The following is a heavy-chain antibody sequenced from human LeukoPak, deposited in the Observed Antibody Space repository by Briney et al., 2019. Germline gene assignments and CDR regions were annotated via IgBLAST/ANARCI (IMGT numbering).Heavy chain of an antibody. Sequence: GASVNVSCKACGYTFTSYVISWVRQAPGQGLEWMGWINAYNGNTNYAQKPHGRLTITTDTPTSTAYLELSNLTSDDTPGYYFVRAETLPRGWKNAFYMWGEKRLVTVS. J-gene: IGHJ3*02. CDR1: GYTFTSYV. V-gene: IGHV1-18*01. D-gene: IGHD6-19*01. CDR3: VRAETLPRGWKNAFYM. CDR2: INAYNGNT.